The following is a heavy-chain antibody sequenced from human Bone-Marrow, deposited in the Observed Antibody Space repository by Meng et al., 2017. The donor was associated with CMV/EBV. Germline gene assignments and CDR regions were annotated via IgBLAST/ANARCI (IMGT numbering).Heavy chain of an antibody. CDR3: ARDGLGGAPDY. CDR2: IYYSGST. Sequence: SETLSLTCTVSGGSISSYYWSWIRQPPGKGLEWIGYIYYSGSTNYNPYLKSRVTISVDTSKNQFSLKLSSVTAADAAVYYCARDGLGGAPDYWGQGTLVTVSS. D-gene: IGHD3-16*01. V-gene: IGHV4-59*01. CDR1: GGSISSYY. J-gene: IGHJ4*02.